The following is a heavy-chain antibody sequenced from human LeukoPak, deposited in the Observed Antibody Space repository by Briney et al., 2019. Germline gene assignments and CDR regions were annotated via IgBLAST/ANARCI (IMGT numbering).Heavy chain of an antibody. CDR3: ASSYYDSSGYYFYFDY. Sequence: SVKVSCKASGYTFTSYDINWVRQATGQGLEWMGGIIPIFGTANYAQKFQGRVTITADKSTSTAYMELSSLRSEDTAVYYCASSYYDSSGYYFYFDYWGQGTLVTVSS. V-gene: IGHV1-69*06. J-gene: IGHJ4*02. CDR1: GYTFTSYD. D-gene: IGHD3-22*01. CDR2: IIPIFGTA.